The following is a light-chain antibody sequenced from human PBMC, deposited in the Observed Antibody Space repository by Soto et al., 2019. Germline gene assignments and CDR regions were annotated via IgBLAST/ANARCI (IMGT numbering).Light chain of an antibody. J-gene: IGLJ1*01. Sequence: QSALTQPASVSGSPGQSITISCTGTSSDVGDYNYVSWYQQHPGKAPKLMIYEVSNRPSGVSNRFSGSKSGNTGSLTISGLQAEDEADYYCSSYTSSSTPYVFGTGTKLTVL. CDR1: SSDVGDYNY. CDR3: SSYTSSSTPYV. CDR2: EVS. V-gene: IGLV2-14*01.